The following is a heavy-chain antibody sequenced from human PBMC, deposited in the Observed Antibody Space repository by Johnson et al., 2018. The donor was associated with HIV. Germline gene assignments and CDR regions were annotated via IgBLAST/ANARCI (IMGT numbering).Heavy chain of an antibody. V-gene: IGHV3-13*01. J-gene: IGHJ3*02. D-gene: IGHD1-26*01. CDR1: GFTFSSYD. Sequence: VQLLESGGGLVQPGGSLRLSCAASGFTFSSYDMHWVRQATGKGLEWVSAIGSAGDKYYPGSVQGRFTISRENAKNSLYLQMNSLRAGATAVYYCARASGVGANDAFDIWGQGTVVTVSS. CDR2: IGSAGDK. CDR3: ARASGVGANDAFDI.